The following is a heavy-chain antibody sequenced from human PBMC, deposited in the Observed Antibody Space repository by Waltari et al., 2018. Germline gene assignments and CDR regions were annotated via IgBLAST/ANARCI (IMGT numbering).Heavy chain of an antibody. CDR3: ARGYRSWGYFDS. J-gene: IGHJ4*02. D-gene: IGHD6-6*01. CDR1: GGSISSSSYY. V-gene: IGHV4-39*07. Sequence: QMRLQESGPGLVKPSETLSLTCSVSGGSISSSSYYRGWIRQAPGKGLEWIASIYYGGTTYYNPSLKSRVAISVDTSKNQFSLKLRSETAADTAVYYCARGYRSWGYFDSWGQGTLVIVSS. CDR2: IYYGGTT.